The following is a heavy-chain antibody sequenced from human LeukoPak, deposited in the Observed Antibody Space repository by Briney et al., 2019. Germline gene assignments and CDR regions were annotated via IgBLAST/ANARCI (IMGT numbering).Heavy chain of an antibody. CDR3: ARILTGDRSFDY. V-gene: IGHV2-70*11. J-gene: IGHJ4*02. CDR2: IDWDDDE. CDR1: GFSLTTSGVC. Sequence: SGPTLVNPTQTLTLTCTFSGFSLTTSGVCVNWIRQPPGMALEWLARIDWDDDEHYSTSMKTRLTISKDTSKNQVVLTMTNVDPVDTATYYCARILTGDRSFDYWGQGTLVTVSS. D-gene: IGHD2-21*01.